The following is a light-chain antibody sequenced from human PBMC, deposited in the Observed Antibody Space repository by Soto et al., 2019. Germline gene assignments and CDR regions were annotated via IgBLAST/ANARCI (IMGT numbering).Light chain of an antibody. CDR3: ELYLGSGISV. Sequence: QTVVTQEPSFSVSPGGTVTVNCGFTSGSVSTHYYPSWYQQTPGQAPRTLIYNTNTRSSGVPDRFSGSILGNKAALTITGAQADDESDYYCELYLGSGISVFGTGTKLTVL. J-gene: IGLJ1*01. CDR2: NTN. CDR1: SGSVSTHYY. V-gene: IGLV8-61*01.